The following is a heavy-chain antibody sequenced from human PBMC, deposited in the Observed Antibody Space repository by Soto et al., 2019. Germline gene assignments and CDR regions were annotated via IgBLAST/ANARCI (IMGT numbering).Heavy chain of an antibody. CDR3: AKDLVLYYVRNFDY. CDR2: ISGSGGST. CDR1: GFTFSSYA. V-gene: IGHV3-23*01. J-gene: IGHJ4*02. Sequence: PGGSVRLSCAASGFTFSSYAMSWVRQAPGKGLEWVSAISGSGGSTYYADSVKGRFTISRDNSKNTLYLQMNSLRAEDTALYYCAKDLVLYYVRNFDYWGQGTLVTVSS. D-gene: IGHD3-16*01.